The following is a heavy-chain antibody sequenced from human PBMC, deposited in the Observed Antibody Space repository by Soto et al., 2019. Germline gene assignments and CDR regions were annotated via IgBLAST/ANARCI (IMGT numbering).Heavy chain of an antibody. V-gene: IGHV4-34*01. CDR3: ARGPIRRYSGSSYFYYGMDV. D-gene: IGHD1-26*01. CDR2: INHSGST. J-gene: IGHJ6*02. Sequence: QVQLQQWGAGLLKPSETLSLTCAVYGGSFSGYYWSWIRQPPGKGLEWIGEINHSGSTNYNPSLKSRVTISVDTSKNQFSLKLSSVTAADTAVHFCARGPIRRYSGSSYFYYGMDVWGPGTTVTASS. CDR1: GGSFSGYY.